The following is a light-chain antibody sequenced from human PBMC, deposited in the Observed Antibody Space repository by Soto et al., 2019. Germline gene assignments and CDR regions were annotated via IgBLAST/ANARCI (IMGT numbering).Light chain of an antibody. V-gene: IGLV2-23*01. CDR2: EGT. CDR1: SSDVGSYNL. Sequence: QSALTQPASVSGSPGQSITISCTGTSSDVGSYNLVSWYQQHPGKAPKLMIYEGTKRPSGVSNRVSGSKSGNTASLTISGLQAEDEADYYCCSYAGSSNVRFGGGTKLTVL. J-gene: IGLJ2*01. CDR3: CSYAGSSNVR.